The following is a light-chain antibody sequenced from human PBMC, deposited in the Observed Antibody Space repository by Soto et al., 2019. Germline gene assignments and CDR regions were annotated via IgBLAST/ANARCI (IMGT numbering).Light chain of an antibody. CDR1: QGISSY. CDR3: QQYYSYPPLT. Sequence: ALRMTQSPSSLSASTGDRVTITCRAGQGISSYLAWYQQKPGKAPKLLIYAASTLQSGVPSRFSGSGSGTDFTLTISCLQSEDFATYYCQQYYSYPPLTFGGGTKVEIK. CDR2: AAS. V-gene: IGKV1-8*01. J-gene: IGKJ4*01.